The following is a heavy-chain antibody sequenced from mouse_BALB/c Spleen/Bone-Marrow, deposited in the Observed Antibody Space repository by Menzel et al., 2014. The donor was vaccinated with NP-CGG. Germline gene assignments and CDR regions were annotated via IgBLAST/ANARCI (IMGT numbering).Heavy chain of an antibody. CDR2: MSSSGST. D-gene: IGHD1-1*01. CDR3: ARDYYGSSYFDY. V-gene: IGHV3-2*02. CDR1: GYSITSDYS. J-gene: IGHJ2*01. Sequence: EVQLVESGPGLVKPSQSLSLTCTVTGYSITSDYSWNWIRQFPGNKLEWMGYMSSSGSTSYRPSLKSRISITRDTSKNQFFLQLNSVTAEGTGTYYCARDYYGSSYFDYWGQGTTLTVSS.